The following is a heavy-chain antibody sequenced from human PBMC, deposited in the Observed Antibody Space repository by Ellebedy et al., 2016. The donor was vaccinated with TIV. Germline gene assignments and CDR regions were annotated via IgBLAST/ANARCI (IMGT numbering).Heavy chain of an antibody. Sequence: PGGSLRLSCVDSGLTFSRYWMSWVRKTPGRGLEWVANIKQDGSDKNYVDSVKGRFTISRDNAKNSLYLQMNSLSADDTAVYYCARGSGYCSSTSCSGETDWGQGTPVTVSS. CDR1: GLTFSRYW. CDR2: IKQDGSDK. CDR3: ARGSGYCSSTSCSGETD. D-gene: IGHD2-2*01. J-gene: IGHJ4*02. V-gene: IGHV3-7*03.